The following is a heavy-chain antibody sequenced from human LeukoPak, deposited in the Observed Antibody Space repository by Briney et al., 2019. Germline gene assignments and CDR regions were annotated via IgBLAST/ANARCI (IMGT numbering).Heavy chain of an antibody. CDR1: GFTFSNYY. V-gene: IGHV3-21*06. D-gene: IGHD7-27*01. CDR2: ISGTSSYI. CDR3: GRAGDY. J-gene: IGHJ4*02. Sequence: GGSLRLSCAASGFTFSNYYINWVRQAPGKGLEWISSISGTSSYIFYADSMKGRFIVSRDNAKNSVFLQMNSLRAEDTAVYYCGRAGDYWGQGTLVTVSS.